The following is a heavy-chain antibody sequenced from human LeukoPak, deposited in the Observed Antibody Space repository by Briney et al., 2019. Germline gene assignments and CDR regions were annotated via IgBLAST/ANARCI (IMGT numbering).Heavy chain of an antibody. D-gene: IGHD4-17*01. J-gene: IGHJ4*02. CDR3: ARLLGFVTTFDY. CDR1: GFNFCTSY. Sequence: PGGSLRLSCGTSGFNFCTSYMSWVRQGPGQGLEWVATIWPDGSEKKYMDSLRDPFPISPDNARGLLFLQMNSLSVEDTAVYFCARLLGFVTTFDYWGQGALVTVSS. V-gene: IGHV3-7*01. CDR2: IWPDGSEK.